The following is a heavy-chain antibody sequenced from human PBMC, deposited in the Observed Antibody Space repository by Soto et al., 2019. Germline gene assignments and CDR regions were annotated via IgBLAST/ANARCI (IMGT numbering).Heavy chain of an antibody. V-gene: IGHV4-30-4*01. D-gene: IGHD3-10*01. CDR3: ARAGFSYGHLLF. J-gene: IGHJ4*02. Sequence: SETLSLTCNVSGGPIKTGDYYWNWIRQPPGKGLEWIGYVFYSGATNYSPSLKSRAAISMDTSKNQFSLSLTSVTAADTAGYYCARAGFSYGHLLFWGQGIRVTVSS. CDR2: VFYSGAT. CDR1: GGPIKTGDYY.